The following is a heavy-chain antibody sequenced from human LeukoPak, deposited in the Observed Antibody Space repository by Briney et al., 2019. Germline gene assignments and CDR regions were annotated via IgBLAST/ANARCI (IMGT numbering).Heavy chain of an antibody. V-gene: IGHV3-23*01. CDR3: AKGLIAAAGINWFDS. CDR1: GFTFSSNA. J-gene: IGHJ5*01. Sequence: GESLRLSCAASGFTFSSNAVSWGRQVPGKGLEWVSVISGSGATTYYADPVKGRFTISRDNSKNTLYLQMNSLRAEDTAVYYCAKGLIAAAGINWFDSWGQGTLVTVSS. CDR2: ISGSGATT. D-gene: IGHD6-13*01.